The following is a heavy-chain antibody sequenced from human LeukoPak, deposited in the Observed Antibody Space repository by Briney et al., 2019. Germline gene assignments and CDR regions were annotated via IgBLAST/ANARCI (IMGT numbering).Heavy chain of an antibody. J-gene: IGHJ4*02. CDR1: GFTFSTYF. Sequence: GGSLRPSCSAPGFTFSTYFMHWVRKAPGKGLECVSAITGSGGSTYYADSVKGRFTISRDNSKNTLYLQMSSLRAEDTAVYYCVRDQSGGSSGYYDSWGQGTLVTVSS. V-gene: IGHV3-64D*06. CDR3: VRDQSGGSSGYYDS. CDR2: ITGSGGST. D-gene: IGHD3-22*01.